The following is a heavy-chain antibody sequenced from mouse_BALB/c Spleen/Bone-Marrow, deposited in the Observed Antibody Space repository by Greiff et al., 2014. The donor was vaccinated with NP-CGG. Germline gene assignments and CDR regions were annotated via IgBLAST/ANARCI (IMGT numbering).Heavy chain of an antibody. CDR1: GYTFINYW. J-gene: IGHJ4*01. V-gene: IGHV1-69*02. CDR3: TRMYYNYYAMDY. CDR2: IHPSDSYT. Sequence: VQLQQSGAELVRPGASVKVSCKASGYTFINYWINWVRQRPGQGLEWIGNIHPSDSYTNYNQKFKDKATLTVDKSSSTAYMQLSSPTSEDSAVYYCTRMYYNYYAMDYWGQGTSVTVSS. D-gene: IGHD1-3*01.